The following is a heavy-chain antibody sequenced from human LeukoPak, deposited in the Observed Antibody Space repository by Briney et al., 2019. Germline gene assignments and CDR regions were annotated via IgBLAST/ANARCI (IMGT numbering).Heavy chain of an antibody. Sequence: PGGSLRLSCAASGFTFYNYAMSWVRLAPGKGLEWVSAITGSGTDTFHADSVKGRFTISRDNSESTLYLQMNSLRAEDTATYYCAKGSSSSRPYYFDYWGQGTLVTVSS. CDR3: AKGSSSSRPYYFDY. CDR2: ITGSGTDT. J-gene: IGHJ4*02. D-gene: IGHD6-6*01. V-gene: IGHV3-23*01. CDR1: GFTFYNYA.